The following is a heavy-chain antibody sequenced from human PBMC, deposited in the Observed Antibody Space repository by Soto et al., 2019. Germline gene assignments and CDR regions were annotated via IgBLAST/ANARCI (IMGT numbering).Heavy chain of an antibody. CDR3: ARDREQWLVGYYFDY. V-gene: IGHV3-33*01. CDR1: GFTFSSYG. Sequence: GGSLRLSCAASGFTFSSYGMHWVRQAPGKGLEWVVVIWYDGSNKYYADSVKGRFTISRDNSKDTLDLQMNSLRAEDTAVYYCARDREQWLVGYYFDYWGQGTLVTVSS. J-gene: IGHJ4*02. D-gene: IGHD6-19*01. CDR2: IWYDGSNK.